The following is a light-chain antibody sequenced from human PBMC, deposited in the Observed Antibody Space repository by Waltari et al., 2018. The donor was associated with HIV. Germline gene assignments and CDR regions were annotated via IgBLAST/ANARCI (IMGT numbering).Light chain of an antibody. CDR2: AVR. CDR3: RSYTTSRTWV. CDR1: SSDVGGYNY. Sequence: QSALTQPASVSGSPGKSITISCTGTSSDVGGYNYVSWYQPRPGKAPKLMIYAVRHRPAGVSSRSACYTARNPASLTSSGLPAEDEADYYCRSYTTSRTWVFGGGTKLTVL. J-gene: IGLJ3*02. V-gene: IGLV2-14*01.